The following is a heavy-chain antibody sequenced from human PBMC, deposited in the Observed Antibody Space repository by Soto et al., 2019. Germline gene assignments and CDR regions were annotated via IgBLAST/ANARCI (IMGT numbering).Heavy chain of an antibody. V-gene: IGHV3-21*01. CDR2: ISSSSSYI. D-gene: IGHD4-4*01. Sequence: GGSLRLSCAASGFTFSSYSMNWVRQAPGKGLEWVSSISSSSSYIYYADSVKGRFTISRDNAKNSLYLQMNSLRAEDTAVYYCAREADPSATVTDFDYYYYYGMDVWGQGTTVTVSS. CDR3: AREADPSATVTDFDYYYYYGMDV. J-gene: IGHJ6*02. CDR1: GFTFSSYS.